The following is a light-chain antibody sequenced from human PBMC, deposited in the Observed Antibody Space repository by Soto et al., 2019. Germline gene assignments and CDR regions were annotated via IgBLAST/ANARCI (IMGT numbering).Light chain of an antibody. CDR2: DDS. V-gene: IGLV3-21*02. Sequence: SYELTQPPSVSVAPGQTARITCGGNNIGGKSVHWYQKKPGQAPALVVYDDSDRPSGIPERISGSNSGNTATLTISRVEVGDEADYYCQVWDSSREHVVFGGGTKLTVL. CDR3: QVWDSSREHVV. CDR1: NIGGKS. J-gene: IGLJ2*01.